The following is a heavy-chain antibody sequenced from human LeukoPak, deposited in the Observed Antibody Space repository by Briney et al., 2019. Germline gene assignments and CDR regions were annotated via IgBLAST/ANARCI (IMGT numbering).Heavy chain of an antibody. J-gene: IGHJ4*02. D-gene: IGHD5-24*01. CDR2: IIPILGIA. Sequence: SVKVSCKASGDTFTSHNINWVRQAPGQGLEWMGRIIPILGIANYAQKFQGRVTITADKSTSTAYMELSSLRSEDTAVYYCARERRDGYNRGVDYWGQGTLVTVSS. CDR3: ARERRDGYNRGVDY. V-gene: IGHV1-69*04. CDR1: GDTFTSHN.